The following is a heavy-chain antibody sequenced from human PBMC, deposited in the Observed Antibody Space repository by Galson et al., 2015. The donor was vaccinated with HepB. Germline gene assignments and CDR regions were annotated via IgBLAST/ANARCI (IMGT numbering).Heavy chain of an antibody. D-gene: IGHD3-3*01. CDR1: GYTLTELS. CDR3: ATGDAYDFWSGDFDY. CDR2: FDPEDGET. J-gene: IGHJ4*02. V-gene: IGHV1-24*01. Sequence: SVKVSCKASGYTLTELSMHWVRQAPGKGLEWMGGFDPEDGETIYAQKFQGRVTMTEDTSTDTAYMELSSLRSEDTAVYYCATGDAYDFWSGDFDYWGQGTLVTASS.